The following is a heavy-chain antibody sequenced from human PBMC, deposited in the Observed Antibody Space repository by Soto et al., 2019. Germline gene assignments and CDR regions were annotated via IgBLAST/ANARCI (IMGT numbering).Heavy chain of an antibody. CDR2: INNYGSST. D-gene: IGHD2-21*01. Sequence: GGSLRLSCAASGFTFSSYWMHWVRQAPGKGLVWVSRINNYGSSTSYADSVKGRFTISRDNAKSTLYLEMSSLRAEDTAVYYCARDPLIGDTDYGLDVWGQGTTVTVSS. CDR3: ARDPLIGDTDYGLDV. CDR1: GFTFSSYW. V-gene: IGHV3-74*01. J-gene: IGHJ6*02.